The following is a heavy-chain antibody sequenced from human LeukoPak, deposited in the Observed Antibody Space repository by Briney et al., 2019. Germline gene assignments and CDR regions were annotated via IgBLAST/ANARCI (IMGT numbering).Heavy chain of an antibody. Sequence: GGSLRLSCEASGVTDSYNFMGWVRQAPGKGLEWVSIIHIGGTTYYADSVKGRFTISRDNFKNTLYLQMNTLRAEDTAVYYCARDRGSDWGQGTLVTVSS. J-gene: IGHJ4*02. D-gene: IGHD2-15*01. V-gene: IGHV3-53*01. CDR3: ARDRGSD. CDR2: IHIGGTT. CDR1: GVTDSYNF.